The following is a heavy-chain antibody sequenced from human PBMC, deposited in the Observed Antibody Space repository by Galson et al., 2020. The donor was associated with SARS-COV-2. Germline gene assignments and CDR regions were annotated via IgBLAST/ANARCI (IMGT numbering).Heavy chain of an antibody. D-gene: IGHD3-3*01. CDR2: IYYSGST. CDR1: GGFISSYY. J-gene: IGHJ5*02. CDR3: ARQRAATIFGVVIMGSWFDP. V-gene: IGHV4-59*08. Sequence: SETLSLTCTVSGGFISSYYWSWIRQPPGKGLEWIGYIYYSGSTNYNPSLKSRVTISVDTSKNQFSLKLSSVTAADTAVYYCARQRAATIFGVVIMGSWFDPWGQGTLVTVSS.